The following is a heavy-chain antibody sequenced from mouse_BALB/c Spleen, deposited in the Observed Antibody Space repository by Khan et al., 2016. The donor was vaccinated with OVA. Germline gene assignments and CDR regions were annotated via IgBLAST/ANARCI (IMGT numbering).Heavy chain of an antibody. V-gene: IGHV5-9-3*01. J-gene: IGHJ2*01. D-gene: IGHD2-3*01. CDR1: GFTFNNYA. CDR2: VSRGGSYH. CDR3: ARQGGIYDGPFDY. Sequence: VALVASGGGLVKPGGSLKLSCAASGFTFNNYAMSWVRPTPEKRLEWVATVSRGGSYHSYPDSVKGRFTIPRDNANNTLYLQLSSLRTEDTAMYYCARQGGIYDGPFDYWGQGTTLTVSS.